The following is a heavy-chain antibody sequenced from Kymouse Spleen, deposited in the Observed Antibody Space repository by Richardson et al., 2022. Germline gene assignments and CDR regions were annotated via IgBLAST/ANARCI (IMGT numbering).Heavy chain of an antibody. V-gene: IGHV3-30*18. J-gene: IGHJ4*02. D-gene: IGHD1-20*01. CDR3: AKEITGTTGGFDY. CDR1: GFTFSSYG. CDR2: ISYDGSNK. Sequence: QVQLVESGGGVVQPGRSLRLSCAASGFTFSSYGMHWVRQAPGKGLEWVAVISYDGSNKYYADSVKGRFTISRDNSKNTLYLQMNSLRAEDTAVYYCAKEITGTTGGFDYWGQGTLVTVSS.